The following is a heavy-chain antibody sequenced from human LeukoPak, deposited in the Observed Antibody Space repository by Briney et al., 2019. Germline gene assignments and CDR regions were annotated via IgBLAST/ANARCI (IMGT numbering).Heavy chain of an antibody. D-gene: IGHD2-15*01. Sequence: GGSLRLSCAASGFTVSSNYMSWVRQAPGKGLEWVSAISGSGGSTYYADSVKGRFTISRDNSKNTLYLQMNSLRAEDTAVYYCAKDECSGGSCLDYWGQGTLVTVSS. CDR1: GFTVSSNY. CDR2: ISGSGGST. J-gene: IGHJ4*02. V-gene: IGHV3-23*01. CDR3: AKDECSGGSCLDY.